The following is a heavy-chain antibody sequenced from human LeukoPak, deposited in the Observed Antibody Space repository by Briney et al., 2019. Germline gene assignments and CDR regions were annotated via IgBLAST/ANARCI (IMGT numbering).Heavy chain of an antibody. Sequence: GGSLRLSCAASGFTFSSYSMNWVRQAPGRGLEWISYISTSSSTIYYADSVKGRFTISRDNAKNSLYLQMNSLRAEDTAVYYCARDTSSGRLDYYGMDVWGQGTTVTVSS. CDR2: ISTSSSTI. CDR1: GFTFSSYS. CDR3: ARDTSSGRLDYYGMDV. D-gene: IGHD3-22*01. V-gene: IGHV3-48*04. J-gene: IGHJ6*02.